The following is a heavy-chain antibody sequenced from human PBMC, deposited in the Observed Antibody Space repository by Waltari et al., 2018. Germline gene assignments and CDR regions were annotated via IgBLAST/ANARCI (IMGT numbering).Heavy chain of an antibody. CDR1: GYTFTSYF. CDR3: ARETSKWLGDP. J-gene: IGHJ5*02. CDR2: MKPGWCSK. Sequence: QVQLVQSGAEVKKPGASVKVSCKASGYTFTSYFMHWVRRAPGQGLEWMGIMKPGWCSKSYAQKFQGGVTMSGDTSPSTVFMGLSSLRSEDTAVYFCARETSKWLGDPWGQGSLVTVSS. D-gene: IGHD5-12*01. V-gene: IGHV1-46*01.